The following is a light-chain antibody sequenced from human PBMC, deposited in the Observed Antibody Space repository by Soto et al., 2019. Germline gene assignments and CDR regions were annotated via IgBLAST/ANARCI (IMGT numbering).Light chain of an antibody. CDR1: SSDVGGYND. Sequence: QSALAQPASVSGPPGQSITISCTGTSSDVGGYNDVSWYQQHPGKAPKLMIYDVSNRPSGVSNRFSGSKSGNTASLTISGLQAEDEADYYCNSYTSSSTLLYVFGTGTKVTVL. CDR3: NSYTSSSTLLYV. V-gene: IGLV2-14*01. J-gene: IGLJ1*01. CDR2: DVS.